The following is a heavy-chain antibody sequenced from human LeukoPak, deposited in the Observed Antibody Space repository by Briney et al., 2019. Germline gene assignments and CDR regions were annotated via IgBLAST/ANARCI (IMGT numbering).Heavy chain of an antibody. V-gene: IGHV4-61*01. D-gene: IGHD3-10*01. CDR3: AREGVGGVFITGGGGMDV. CDR2: IYYSGST. CDR1: GGSVSSGSYY. Sequence: SETLSLTCTVSGGSVSSGSYYWSWIRQPPGKGLEWIGYIYYSGSTNYNPSLKSRVTISVDTSKNQFSLKLSSVTAADAAVYYCAREGVGGVFITGGGGMDVWGQGTTVTVSS. J-gene: IGHJ6*02.